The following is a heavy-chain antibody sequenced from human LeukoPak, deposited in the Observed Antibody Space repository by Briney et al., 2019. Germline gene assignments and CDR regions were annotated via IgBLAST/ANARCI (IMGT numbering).Heavy chain of an antibody. CDR3: ARRRKESSSPFDY. CDR2: IIPIFGTA. V-gene: IGHV1-69*13. J-gene: IGHJ4*02. D-gene: IGHD6-6*01. Sequence: SVKVSCKASGGTFSSYAISWVRQAPGQGLEWMGGIIPIFGTANYAQKFQGRVTITADESTSTAYMELSSLRSEDTAVYYCARRRKESSSPFDYWGQGTLVTVSS. CDR1: GGTFSSYA.